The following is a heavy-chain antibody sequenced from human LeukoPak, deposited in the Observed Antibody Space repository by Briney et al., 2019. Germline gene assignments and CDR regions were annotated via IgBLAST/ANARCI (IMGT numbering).Heavy chain of an antibody. CDR3: ARVVVPAAIVY. Sequence: SETLSLTCSVSGDSINMIVNYWSWIRHSPGRGPEWIGYIYKGRSTSYTPSLKNRVTISVDTSKKKFSLILESVTAADPAVYYCARVVVPAAIVYWGQGIPVTVSS. CDR2: IYKGRST. CDR1: GDSINMIVNY. V-gene: IGHV4-31*03. J-gene: IGHJ4*02. D-gene: IGHD2-15*01.